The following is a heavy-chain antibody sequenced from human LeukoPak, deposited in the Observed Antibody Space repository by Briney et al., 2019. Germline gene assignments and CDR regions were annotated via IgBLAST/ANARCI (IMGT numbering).Heavy chain of an antibody. J-gene: IGHJ4*02. Sequence: PGGSLRLSCAASGFTFSDYYMSWIRQAPGKGLEWVSAISGSGGSTYYADSVKGRFTISRDNSKNTLYLQMNSLRAEDTAVYYCAKEGDSSGYSSDYWGQGTLVTVSS. CDR2: ISGSGGST. CDR1: GFTFSDYY. V-gene: IGHV3-23*01. D-gene: IGHD3-22*01. CDR3: AKEGDSSGYSSDY.